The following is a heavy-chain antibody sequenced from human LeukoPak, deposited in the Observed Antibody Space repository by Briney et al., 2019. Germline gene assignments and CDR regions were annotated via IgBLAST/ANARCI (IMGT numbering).Heavy chain of an antibody. J-gene: IGHJ6*03. Sequence: SETLSLTCAVYGGSFSGYYWSWIRQPPGKGLEWIGEINHSGSTNYNPSLKSRVTISVDTSKNQFSLKLSSVTAADTAVYYCAREVRAHYYYYYMDVWGKGTTVTISS. CDR3: AREVRAHYYYYYMDV. D-gene: IGHD2-21*01. V-gene: IGHV4-34*01. CDR2: INHSGST. CDR1: GGSFSGYY.